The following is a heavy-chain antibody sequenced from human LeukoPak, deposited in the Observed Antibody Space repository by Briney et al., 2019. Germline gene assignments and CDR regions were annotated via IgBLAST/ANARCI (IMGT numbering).Heavy chain of an antibody. V-gene: IGHV3-30*03. CDR3: TSKSRDGYNPYYFDY. D-gene: IGHD5-12*01. CDR1: GFTFSSYG. Sequence: GGSLRLSCAASGFTFSSYGMHWVRQAPGKGLEWVAVISYDGSNKYYADSVKGRFTISRDNSKNTLYLQMNSLRAEDTAVYYCTSKSRDGYNPYYFDYWGQGTLVTVSS. CDR2: ISYDGSNK. J-gene: IGHJ4*02.